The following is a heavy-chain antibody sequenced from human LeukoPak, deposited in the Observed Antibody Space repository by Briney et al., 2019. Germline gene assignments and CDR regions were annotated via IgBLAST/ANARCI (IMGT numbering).Heavy chain of an antibody. V-gene: IGHV4-4*07. J-gene: IGHJ4*02. CDR1: GVSISSSNW. D-gene: IGHD5-18*01. CDR2: VHTSGST. Sequence: SGTLSLTCAVSGVSISSSNWWTWIRQPAGKGLDWIGRVHTSGSTNYNPSLKSRVTMSVDTAKNQFSLKLSSVTAADTAVYYCARLDRAKYSYGYSYFDYWGQGTLVTVSS. CDR3: ARLDRAKYSYGYSYFDY.